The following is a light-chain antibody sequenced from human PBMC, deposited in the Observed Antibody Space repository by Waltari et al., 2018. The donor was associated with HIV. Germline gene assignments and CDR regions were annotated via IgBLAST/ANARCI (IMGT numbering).Light chain of an antibody. CDR1: VLPRQS. J-gene: IGLJ2*01. V-gene: IGLV3-25*03. Sequence: SYELTQPPSVSVSSGQTAKITCSGDVLPRQSAYWYQQKSGQAPVLVISKDSERPSGIPDRFSGASSGTATTVTLTISGVQAEDEADYYCQSADKSDTLPLFGGGTKLTVL. CDR2: KDS. CDR3: QSADKSDTLPL.